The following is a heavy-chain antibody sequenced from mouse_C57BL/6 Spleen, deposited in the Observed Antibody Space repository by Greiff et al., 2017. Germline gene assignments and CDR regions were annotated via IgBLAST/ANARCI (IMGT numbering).Heavy chain of an antibody. V-gene: IGHV1-52*01. Sequence: VQLQQPGAELVRPGSSVKLSCTASGYTFTSYWMHWVKQRPIQGLEWIGNIDPSDSETHYNQKFKDKATLTVDKSSSTAYMQLSSLTSEDSAVYYGARAGGLRREGYFDYWGQGTTLTVSS. CDR2: IDPSDSET. J-gene: IGHJ2*01. D-gene: IGHD2-2*01. CDR1: GYTFTSYW. CDR3: ARAGGLRREGYFDY.